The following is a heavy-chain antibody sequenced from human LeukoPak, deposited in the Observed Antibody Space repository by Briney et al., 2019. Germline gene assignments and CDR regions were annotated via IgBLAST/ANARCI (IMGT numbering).Heavy chain of an antibody. Sequence: SETLSLTCTVSGGSISSSSYYWGWIRQPPGKGLEWTGSIHYRGSTYYNPSLKSRVTISVDTSKNQFSLKLSSVTAADTAVYYCARTPYSSSSRIDYWGQGTLVTVSS. J-gene: IGHJ4*02. CDR3: ARTPYSSSSRIDY. D-gene: IGHD6-6*01. V-gene: IGHV4-39*07. CDR1: GGSISSSSYY. CDR2: IHYRGST.